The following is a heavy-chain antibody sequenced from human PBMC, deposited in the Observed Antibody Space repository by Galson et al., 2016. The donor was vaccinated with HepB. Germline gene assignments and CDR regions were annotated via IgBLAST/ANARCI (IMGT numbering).Heavy chain of an antibody. CDR3: ARDWLGTGYYYGMDV. J-gene: IGHJ6*02. V-gene: IGHV1-2*04. Sequence: SVKVSCKASGYTFTGYYMHWVRQAPGQGLEWMGWINPNSGDSNYAQKFQGWVTMTRDTSISTAYVERSRLRSNDTAVYYCARDWLGTGYYYGMDVWGQGTTVTVSS. CDR2: INPNSGDS. D-gene: IGHD3-9*01. CDR1: GYTFTGYY.